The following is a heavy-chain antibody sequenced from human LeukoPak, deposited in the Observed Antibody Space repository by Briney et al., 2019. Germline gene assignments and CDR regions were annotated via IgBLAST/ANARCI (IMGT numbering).Heavy chain of an antibody. CDR2: ICSGGSA. CDR1: GFTVSTSY. J-gene: IGHJ4*02. V-gene: IGHV3-66*01. CDR3: ARDYAGMYYFDY. D-gene: IGHD3-16*01. Sequence: GGSLRLSCAASGFTVSTSYMNWVRQAPGKGLEWVSIICSGGSAYYADSVKGRFTISRDNSKNTLYLQMNSLRAEDTAVYYCARDYAGMYYFDYWGQGTLVTVSS.